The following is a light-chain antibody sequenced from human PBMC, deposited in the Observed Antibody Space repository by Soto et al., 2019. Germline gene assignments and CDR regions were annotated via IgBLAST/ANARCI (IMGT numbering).Light chain of an antibody. CDR3: SSYTSSTPWV. J-gene: IGLJ3*02. Sequence: QSVLTQPASVSGSPGQSITISCTGTSSDVGAYNYVSWYQQHPGKAPKLMIYEVSYRPSGVSDRFSGSRSGNTASLTISGLQAEDESDYYCSSYTSSTPWVFGGGTQLTVL. CDR2: EVS. CDR1: SSDVGAYNY. V-gene: IGLV2-14*01.